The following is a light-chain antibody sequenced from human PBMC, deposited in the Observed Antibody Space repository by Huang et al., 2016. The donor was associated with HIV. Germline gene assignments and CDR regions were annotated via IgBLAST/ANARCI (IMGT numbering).Light chain of an antibody. CDR2: LPA. CDR3: QQYYTTPWT. V-gene: IGKV4-1*01. CDR1: QSVLYSSNNKNY. J-gene: IGKJ1*01. Sequence: DIVMTQSPDSLPVFLGARATINCKSSQSVLYSSNNKNYLAGYQQKPGRPPKLLIYLPATRGAGVPDRFSGCGSGTDFTLTIESLQAEEVAVYYCQQYYTTPWTFGQGTKVEL.